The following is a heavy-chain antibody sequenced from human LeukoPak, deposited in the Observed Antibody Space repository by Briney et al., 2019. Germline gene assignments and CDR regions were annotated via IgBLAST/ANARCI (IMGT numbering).Heavy chain of an antibody. CDR1: GFTFSRYW. CDR2: ISSDGSTT. J-gene: IGHJ4*02. D-gene: IGHD6-13*01. Sequence: GGSLRLSCAATGFTFSRYWMHWVRQGPGKGLVWVSLISSDGSTTTYADSVKGRFTISRDNAKNTLYLQMNSLRAEDTAVYYCARDTITAPGDLDYWGKGTLVTVSS. CDR3: ARDTITAPGDLDY. V-gene: IGHV3-74*01.